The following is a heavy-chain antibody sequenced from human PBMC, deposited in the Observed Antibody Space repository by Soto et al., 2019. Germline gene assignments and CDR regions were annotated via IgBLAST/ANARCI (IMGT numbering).Heavy chain of an antibody. V-gene: IGHV5-51*01. CDR3: ARSSDYYDSSGYYQYYFDY. D-gene: IGHD3-22*01. CDR2: IYPGDSDT. CDR1: GYSFTSYW. J-gene: IGHJ4*02. Sequence: GESLKISCKGSGYSFTSYWIGWVRQMPGKGLEWMGIIYPGDSDTRYSPSFQGQVTISADKSISTAYLQWSSLKASDTAMYYCARSSDYYDSSGYYQYYFDYWGQGTPVTVSS.